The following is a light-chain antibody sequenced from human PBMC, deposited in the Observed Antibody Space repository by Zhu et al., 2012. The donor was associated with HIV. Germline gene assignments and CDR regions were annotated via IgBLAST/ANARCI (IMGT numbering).Light chain of an antibody. CDR2: KAS. CDR3: QQYTSYLVT. CDR1: QSISSW. J-gene: IGKJ1*01. Sequence: DIQMTQSSSTVSASVGDRVTITCRASQSISSWLAWYQQKPGKAPKLLIYKASTLESGVPSRFSGSGSGTEFTLTISSLEPDDFATYYCQQYTSYLVTFGQGTKVEIK. V-gene: IGKV1-5*03.